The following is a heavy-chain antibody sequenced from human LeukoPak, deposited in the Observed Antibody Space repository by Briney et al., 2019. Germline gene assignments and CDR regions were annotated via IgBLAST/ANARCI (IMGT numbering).Heavy chain of an antibody. CDR1: GFSISSGHY. CDR2: VYQSGTT. CDR3: ARQDYDYVWGTSTGAFDI. Sequence: SETLSLTCTVSGFSISSGHYWGWVRQPPGAGLEWIGSVYQSGTTYYNPSLKSRVTISVDTSKNQFSLKLSSVTAADTAVYYCARQDYDYVWGTSTGAFDIWGQGTMVTVSS. D-gene: IGHD3-16*01. J-gene: IGHJ3*02. V-gene: IGHV4-38-2*02.